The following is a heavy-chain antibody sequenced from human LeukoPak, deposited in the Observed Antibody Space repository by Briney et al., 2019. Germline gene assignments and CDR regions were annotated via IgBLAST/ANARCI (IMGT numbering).Heavy chain of an antibody. Sequence: PSETLSLTCTVSGYSISSGYYWGWIRQPPGKGLEWIGSIYHSGSTYYNPSLKSRVTISVDTSKNQFSLKLSSVTAADTAVYYCAREMGYYDSSGYYVPYYFDYWGQGTLVTVSS. CDR1: GYSISSGYY. CDR3: AREMGYYDSSGYYVPYYFDY. D-gene: IGHD3-22*01. V-gene: IGHV4-38-2*02. CDR2: IYHSGST. J-gene: IGHJ4*02.